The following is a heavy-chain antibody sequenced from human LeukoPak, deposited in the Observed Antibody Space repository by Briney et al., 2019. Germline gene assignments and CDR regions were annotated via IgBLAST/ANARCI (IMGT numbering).Heavy chain of an antibody. V-gene: IGHV3-7*03. CDR3: AKDRLAAAGEFDY. J-gene: IGHJ4*02. CDR1: GFSFSGYW. Sequence: PGGSLRLSCAASGFSFSGYWMRWVRQAPGKGLEWVANISPEGSDKYYKDSVKGRFTVSRDNAKDSLYLQMNSLRAEDTALYYCAKDRLAAAGEFDYWGQGTLVTVSS. D-gene: IGHD6-13*01. CDR2: ISPEGSDK.